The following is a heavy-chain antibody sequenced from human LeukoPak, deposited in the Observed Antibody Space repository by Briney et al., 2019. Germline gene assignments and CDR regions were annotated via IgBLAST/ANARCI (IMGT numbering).Heavy chain of an antibody. CDR2: ISSSSSYI. CDR1: GFTFSSYS. Sequence: GGSLRLSCAASGFTFSSYSMNWVRQAPGKGLEWVSSISSSSSYIYYADSVKGRFTISRDNAKNSLYLQMNSLRAEDTAVYYCARDGGAGGRGWAHSRYYGMDVWGQGTTVTVSS. D-gene: IGHD6-19*01. J-gene: IGHJ6*02. CDR3: ARDGGAGGRGWAHSRYYGMDV. V-gene: IGHV3-21*01.